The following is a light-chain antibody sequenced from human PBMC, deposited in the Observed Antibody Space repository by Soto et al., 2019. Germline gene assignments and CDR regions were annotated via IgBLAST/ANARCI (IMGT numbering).Light chain of an antibody. Sequence: EIVLTQSPGTLALSPGERATLYCRASQSVSGSYLAWYQQKPGQAPRLVIYGASSRATGIPDRFSGSGSGKDFTLTISRLEPEDFAVYYCQQYGTSRAFGQGTKVEIK. CDR3: QQYGTSRA. CDR2: GAS. V-gene: IGKV3-20*01. J-gene: IGKJ1*01. CDR1: QSVSGSY.